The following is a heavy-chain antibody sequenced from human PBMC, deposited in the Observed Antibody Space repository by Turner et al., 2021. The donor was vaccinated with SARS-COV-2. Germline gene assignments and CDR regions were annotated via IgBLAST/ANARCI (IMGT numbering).Heavy chain of an antibody. CDR2: INPSGDST. V-gene: IGHV1-46*01. Sequence: QSLLVQSGAEVMNPWASVKVSCKASGNTFTNYYMHWVRQAPGQGLEWMGLINPSGDSTAYAQKFQGRVTLNRDASTGTVFMDLSSLRSDDTAVYYCARDHQGYGSGEDWGQGTLVTVSS. J-gene: IGHJ4*02. CDR1: GNTFTNYY. D-gene: IGHD3-10*01. CDR3: ARDHQGYGSGED.